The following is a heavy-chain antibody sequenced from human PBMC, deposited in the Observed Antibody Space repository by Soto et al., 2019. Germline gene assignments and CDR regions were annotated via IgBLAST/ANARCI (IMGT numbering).Heavy chain of an antibody. J-gene: IGHJ3*02. CDR3: ARAGYSSGFGAFDI. V-gene: IGHV1-18*01. D-gene: IGHD6-19*01. Sequence: ASVKVSCKASGYTFTSYGISWVRQAPGQGLEWMGWISAYNGNTNYAQRLQGRVTMTTDTSTSTAYMELRSLRSDDTAVYYCARAGYSSGFGAFDIWXQGTMVTVSS. CDR1: GYTFTSYG. CDR2: ISAYNGNT.